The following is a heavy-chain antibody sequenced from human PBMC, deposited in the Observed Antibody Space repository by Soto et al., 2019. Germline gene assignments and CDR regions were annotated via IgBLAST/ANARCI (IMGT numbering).Heavy chain of an antibody. CDR3: SREPNSARAFDV. CDR1: GGSISSSSYY. CDR2: IYYSGST. Sequence: SETLSLTCTVSGGSISSSSYYWGWIRQPPGKGLEWIGSIYYSGSTYYNPSLKSRVTISLDTSKNQFSLKLSSVIAADTAVYYCSREPNSARAFDVWGPGTMVTVSS. V-gene: IGHV4-39*07. J-gene: IGHJ3*01. D-gene: IGHD2-21*01.